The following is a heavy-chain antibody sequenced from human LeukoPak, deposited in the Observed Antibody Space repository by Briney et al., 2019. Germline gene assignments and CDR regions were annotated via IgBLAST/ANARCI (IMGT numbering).Heavy chain of an antibody. V-gene: IGHV3-30*02. CDR1: GISFRSYG. J-gene: IGHJ3*02. CDR2: IWYDASNK. Sequence: GGSLRLSCAASGISFRSYGMHWVRQAPGKGLEWVTFIWYDASNKYYADSVKGRFTISRDNSKNTLYLQMNSLRAEDTAVYYCARDRGALLSAFDIWGQGTMVTVSS. D-gene: IGHD3-10*01. CDR3: ARDRGALLSAFDI.